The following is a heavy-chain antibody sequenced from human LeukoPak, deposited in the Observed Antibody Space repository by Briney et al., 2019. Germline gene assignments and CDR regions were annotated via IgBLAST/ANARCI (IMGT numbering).Heavy chain of an antibody. Sequence: PPGKSLRLSCAASGFTFSNYTMHWLRQAPGKGLEWVSLISSGGTYEYYADSVKGRFTISRDNSKNTLYLQLNSLRAEDTAVYYCARDSTYYYGLGSSGPHYFDNWGQGTLVTVSS. V-gene: IGHV3-30*01. CDR3: ARDSTYYYGLGSSGPHYFDN. J-gene: IGHJ4*02. D-gene: IGHD3-10*01. CDR1: GFTFSNYT. CDR2: ISSGGTYE.